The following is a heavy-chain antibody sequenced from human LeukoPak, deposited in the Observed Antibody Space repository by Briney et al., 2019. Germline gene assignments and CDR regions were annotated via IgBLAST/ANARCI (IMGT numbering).Heavy chain of an antibody. CDR1: GYTFTGYY. CDR2: INPNSGGT. J-gene: IGHJ4*02. CDR3: ARVWCSSTSCYSFWHY. V-gene: IGHV1-2*02. Sequence: ASVKVSCKASGYTFTGYYMHWVRQAPGQGLGWMGWINPNSGGTNYAQKFQGRVTMTRDTSISTAYMELSRLRSDDTAVYYCARVWCSSTSCYSFWHYWGQGTLVTVSS. D-gene: IGHD2-2*01.